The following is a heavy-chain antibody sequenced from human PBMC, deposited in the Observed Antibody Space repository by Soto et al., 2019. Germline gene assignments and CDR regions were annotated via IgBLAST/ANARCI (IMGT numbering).Heavy chain of an antibody. V-gene: IGHV4-39*01. Sequence: SETLSLTCTVSGGSISSSSYYWAWIRQPPGKGLEWIGSIYYSGSPYYNPSLKSRLTISVDTSKNQVSLKLSSVTAADTAVYYCASRLRSGYCSGGACNNGFGPWGQGTLVTVSS. CDR3: ASRLRSGYCSGGACNNGFGP. D-gene: IGHD2-15*01. CDR2: IYYSGSP. CDR1: GGSISSSSYY. J-gene: IGHJ5*02.